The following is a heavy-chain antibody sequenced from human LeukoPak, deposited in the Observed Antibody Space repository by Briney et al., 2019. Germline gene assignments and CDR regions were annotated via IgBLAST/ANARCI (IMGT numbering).Heavy chain of an antibody. J-gene: IGHJ3*02. D-gene: IGHD2-15*01. Sequence: SETLSLTCAVSGGSISSSYWWTWVRQPPGKGLEWIGEIYHSGSTNYNPSLKSRVTISVDTSKNQFSLKLSSVTAADTAVYYCARVRAGYCSGGSCYPDAFDIWGQGTMVTVSS. CDR2: IYHSGST. V-gene: IGHV4-4*02. CDR1: GGSISSSYW. CDR3: ARVRAGYCSGGSCYPDAFDI.